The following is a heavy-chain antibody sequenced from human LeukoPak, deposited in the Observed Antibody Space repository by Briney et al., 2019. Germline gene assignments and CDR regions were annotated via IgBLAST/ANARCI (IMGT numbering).Heavy chain of an antibody. CDR2: IYNSGSNT. V-gene: IGHV4-59*01. Sequence: PSETLSLTCTVSDGSISIYYWNWIRQPPGKGLEWIGYIYNSGSNTIYNPSLQSRVTISVDMSKNQFSLRLSSVTAADTAVYFCVRDRELTYWGQGILVTVSS. CDR1: DGSISIYY. CDR3: VRDRELTY. J-gene: IGHJ4*02. D-gene: IGHD3-10*01.